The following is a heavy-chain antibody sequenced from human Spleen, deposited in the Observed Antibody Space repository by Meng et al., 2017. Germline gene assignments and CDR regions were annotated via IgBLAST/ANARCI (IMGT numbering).Heavy chain of an antibody. CDR3: AKRSRGGAVGGPKNYFDH. V-gene: IGHV3-74*01. Sequence: GESLKISCVASGFTFSSYWMHWVRQDPGKGLVWVSRIHTDGNSTSYADSVKGRFTISRDNAKNTLYLQMNSLRAEDTAVYYCAKRSRGGAVGGPKNYFDHWGLGTLVTVSS. CDR2: IHTDGNST. CDR1: GFTFSSYW. J-gene: IGHJ4*02. D-gene: IGHD1-26*01.